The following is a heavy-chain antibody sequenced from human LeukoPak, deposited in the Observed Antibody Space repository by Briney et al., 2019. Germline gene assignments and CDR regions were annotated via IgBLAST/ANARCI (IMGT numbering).Heavy chain of an antibody. J-gene: IGHJ4*02. CDR1: GFSLSTSGMR. CDR3: ARIFTVTTGFDY. V-gene: IGHV2-70*04. CDR2: IDWDDDK. D-gene: IGHD4-17*01. Sequence: SGPALVKPTQTLTLTCTFSGFSLSTSGMRVSWIRQPPGKALEWLARIDWDDDKFYSTSLKTRLTISKDTSKNQVVLTMTNMDPVDTATYYCARIFTVTTGFDYWGQGTLVTVSP.